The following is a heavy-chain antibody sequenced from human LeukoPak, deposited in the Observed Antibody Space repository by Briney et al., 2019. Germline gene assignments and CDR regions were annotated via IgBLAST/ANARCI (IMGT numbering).Heavy chain of an antibody. Sequence: VASVKVSCKASGYTFTGYYMHWVRQAPGQGLAWMGRIIPILGIANYAQKFQGRVTITADKSTSTAYMELSSLRSEDTAVYYCARKLGYCSGGSCYNREYYFDYWGQGTLVTVSS. CDR3: ARKLGYCSGGSCYNREYYFDY. CDR2: IIPILGIA. D-gene: IGHD2-15*01. CDR1: GYTFTGYY. J-gene: IGHJ4*02. V-gene: IGHV1-69*02.